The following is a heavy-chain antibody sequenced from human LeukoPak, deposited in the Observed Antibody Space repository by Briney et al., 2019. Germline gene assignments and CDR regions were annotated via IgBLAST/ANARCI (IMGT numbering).Heavy chain of an antibody. Sequence: GGSLRLSCAASGFTFSCYEINWVRQAPGKGLEWVSYISSSGSTIYYADSVKGRFTISRDNAKNSLYLQMNSLRAEDTAVYYCARETYYYDSSGYYPYYFDYWGQGTLVTVSS. CDR2: ISSSGSTI. V-gene: IGHV3-48*03. CDR3: ARETYYYDSSGYYPYYFDY. J-gene: IGHJ4*02. D-gene: IGHD3-22*01. CDR1: GFTFSCYE.